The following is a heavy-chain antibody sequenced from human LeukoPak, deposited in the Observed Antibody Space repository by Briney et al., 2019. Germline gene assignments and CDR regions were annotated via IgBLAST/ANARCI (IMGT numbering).Heavy chain of an antibody. CDR1: RFTFSTYS. Sequence: GGSLRLSCAASRFTFSTYSMNWVRQAPGKGLEWVSSISSRSTCIYYADSVKGRFTISRDNAKNSLYLQMNNLRAEDTAMFYCATSMAQDVDAFHIWGQGTMVTVSS. D-gene: IGHD2-21*01. J-gene: IGHJ3*02. CDR3: ATSMAQDVDAFHI. CDR2: ISSRSTCI. V-gene: IGHV3-21*01.